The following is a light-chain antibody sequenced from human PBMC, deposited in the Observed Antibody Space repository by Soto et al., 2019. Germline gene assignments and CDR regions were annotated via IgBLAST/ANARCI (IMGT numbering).Light chain of an antibody. CDR1: SSDIGDYNY. J-gene: IGLJ1*01. Sequence: QPVLTQPASVSGSPGQSITISCVGTSSDIGDYNYVSWYQQHPGKVPKVIIYDVSNRPSGVSYRFSAAKSGKTASLTISGLQAEDEADYYCCSYTRSGTVIFGAGTKVTVL. CDR2: DVS. CDR3: CSYTRSGTVI. V-gene: IGLV2-14*01.